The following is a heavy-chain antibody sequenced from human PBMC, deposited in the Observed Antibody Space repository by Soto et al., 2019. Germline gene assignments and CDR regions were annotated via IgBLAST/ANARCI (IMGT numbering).Heavy chain of an antibody. CDR1: GFTFSSYW. V-gene: IGHV3-74*01. CDR3: GRGASGSYRLDY. Sequence: EVQLVESGGGLVQPGESLRLSCAASGFTFSSYWMHWVRQAPGKGLVWVSRINSDASSTNYADSVKGQFTISRDNAKNTLYLQMNSLRAEDTAVYYCGRGASGSYRLDYWGQGTLVTVSS. D-gene: IGHD3-10*01. J-gene: IGHJ4*02. CDR2: INSDASST.